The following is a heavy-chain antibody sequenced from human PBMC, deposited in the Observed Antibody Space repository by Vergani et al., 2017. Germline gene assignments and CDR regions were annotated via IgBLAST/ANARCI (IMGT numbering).Heavy chain of an antibody. CDR3: AKSSNDILTGYYHFDY. CDR2: ISYDGSNK. J-gene: IGHJ4*02. CDR1: GFTFSSYG. D-gene: IGHD3-9*01. V-gene: IGHV3-30*18. Sequence: QVQLVESGGGVVQPGRSLRLSCAASGFTFSSYGMHWVRQAPGKGLEWVAVISYDGSNKYYADSVKGRFTISRDNSKNTLYLQMNSLRAEDTAVYYCAKSSNDILTGYYHFDYWGQGTLVTVSS.